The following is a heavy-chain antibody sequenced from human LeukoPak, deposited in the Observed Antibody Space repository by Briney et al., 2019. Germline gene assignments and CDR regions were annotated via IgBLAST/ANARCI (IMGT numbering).Heavy chain of an antibody. CDR3: AKVHDYGDYGGFDP. V-gene: IGHV3-48*03. J-gene: IGHJ5*02. CDR1: GFTFSTYE. Sequence: GGSLRLSCAASGFTFSTYEMNWVRQAPGKGLEWVSHISSSGSTIYYADSVKGRFTISRDNSKNTLYLQMNSLRAEDTAVYYCAKVHDYGDYGGFDPWGQGTLVTVSS. CDR2: ISSSGSTI. D-gene: IGHD4-17*01.